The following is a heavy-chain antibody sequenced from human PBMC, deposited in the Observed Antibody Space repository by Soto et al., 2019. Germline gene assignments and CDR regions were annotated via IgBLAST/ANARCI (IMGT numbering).Heavy chain of an antibody. CDR3: AAGLDHNKVGY. V-gene: IGHV4-59*01. CDR1: GGSISPSY. D-gene: IGHD2-2*03. J-gene: IGHJ4*02. Sequence: QVRLQESGPGLVKPSETLSLTCTVSGGSISPSYWNWVRQPPGKRPEWIGCIYYTGNTHYNPSLKGXVTVSRDTSKNKFSLELTSVTAADTAMYFCAAGLDHNKVGYWGQGTLVTVSS. CDR2: IYYTGNT.